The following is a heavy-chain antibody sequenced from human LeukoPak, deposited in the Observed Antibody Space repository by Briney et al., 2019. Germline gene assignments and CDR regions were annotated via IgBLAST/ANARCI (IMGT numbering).Heavy chain of an antibody. CDR2: INPNSGGT. V-gene: IGHV1-2*02. J-gene: IGHJ4*02. CDR1: GYTFTVYY. CDR3: ARAVFRPAAVDY. Sequence: ASVTVSCKASGYTFTVYYMHWVRQAPGQGLEWMGWINPNSGGTNYAQKFQGRVTMTRDTSISTAYMELSRLRSDDTAVYYCARAVFRPAAVDYWGQGTLVTVSS. D-gene: IGHD2-2*01.